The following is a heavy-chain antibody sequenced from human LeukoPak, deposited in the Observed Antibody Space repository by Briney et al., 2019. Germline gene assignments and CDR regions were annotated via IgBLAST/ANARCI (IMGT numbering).Heavy chain of an antibody. CDR2: ISYDGSDK. V-gene: IGHV3-30-3*01. Sequence: GGSLRVSCAASGFTVSGYPTLWVRQIPGKGLEWVAVISYDGSDKHYADPVKGRFTISRDNSKNTVYLQMNSLRAEDTAVYYCAREGSRGYYPHWGQGILVTVSS. J-gene: IGHJ4*02. D-gene: IGHD3-22*01. CDR3: AREGSRGYYPH. CDR1: GFTVSGYP.